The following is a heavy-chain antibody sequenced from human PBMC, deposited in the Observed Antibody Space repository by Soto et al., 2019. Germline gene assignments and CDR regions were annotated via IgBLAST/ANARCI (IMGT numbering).Heavy chain of an antibody. D-gene: IGHD1-26*01. CDR1: GFTFSSYA. J-gene: IGHJ4*02. CDR2: ISYDGSNK. Sequence: QVQLVESGGGVVQPGRSLRLSCAASGFTFSSYAMHWVRQAPGKGLEWVAVISYDGSNKYYTDSVKGRFTISRDNSKNTLYLQMNSLRAEDTAVYYCARDLVGASYYFDYWGQGTLVTVSS. CDR3: ARDLVGASYYFDY. V-gene: IGHV3-30-3*01.